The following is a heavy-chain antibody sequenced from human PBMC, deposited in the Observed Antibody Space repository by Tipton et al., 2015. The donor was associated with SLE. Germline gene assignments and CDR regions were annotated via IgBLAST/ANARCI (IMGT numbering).Heavy chain of an antibody. D-gene: IGHD3-22*01. CDR2: ISSSSSTI. V-gene: IGHV3-48*01. CDR3: ATVTYYADSSGNEAFDI. Sequence: SLRLSCAASGFTFSTSSMIWGRQSPGKGLEWVSYISSSSSTIYYADSVKGRFTISRENARDSLYLQMNSLRAEDTAVYYCATVTYYADSSGNEAFDIWGQGTMVTVSS. J-gene: IGHJ3*02. CDR1: GFTFSTSS.